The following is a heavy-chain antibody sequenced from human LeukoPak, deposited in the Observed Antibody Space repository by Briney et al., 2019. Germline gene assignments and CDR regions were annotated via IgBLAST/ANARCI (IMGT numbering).Heavy chain of an antibody. V-gene: IGHV3-30*18. Sequence: PGRSLRLSCAAPGFTFSSYGMHWVRQAPGKGLEWVAVISYDGSNKYYADSVKGRFTISRDNSKNTLYLQMNSLRAEDTAVYYCAKDPRYCSSTSCYPRYYFDYWGQGTLVTVSS. J-gene: IGHJ4*02. CDR2: ISYDGSNK. CDR1: GFTFSSYG. D-gene: IGHD2-2*01. CDR3: AKDPRYCSSTSCYPRYYFDY.